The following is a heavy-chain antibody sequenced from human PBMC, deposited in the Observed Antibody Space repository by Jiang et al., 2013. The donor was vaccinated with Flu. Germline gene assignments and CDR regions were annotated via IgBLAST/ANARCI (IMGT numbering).Heavy chain of an antibody. CDR2: IYYSGST. J-gene: IGHJ3*02. D-gene: IGHD2-2*01. CDR3: ARVYWGYCSSTSCYYSTPFDI. Sequence: GSGLVKPSETLSLTCTVSGGSVSSGSYYWSWIRQPPGKGLEWIGYIYYSGSTNYNPSLKSRVTISVDTSKNQFSLKLSSVTAADTAVYYCARVYWGYCSSTSCYYSTPFDIWGQGTMVTVSS. V-gene: IGHV4-61*01. CDR1: GGSVSSGSYY.